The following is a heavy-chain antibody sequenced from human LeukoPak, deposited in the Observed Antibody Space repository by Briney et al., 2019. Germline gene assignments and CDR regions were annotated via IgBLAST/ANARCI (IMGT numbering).Heavy chain of an antibody. D-gene: IGHD2-15*01. Sequence: PGGSLRLSCAASGFTFSIYAMDWVRQAPGQGLKWVSAVGTDADTYYADSVRGRFTISRDNSKNTLYLQMDSLRAEDTAIYYCTRKTPGRAPFDYWGQGTLVTVSS. CDR1: GFTFSIYA. CDR2: VGTDADT. CDR3: TRKTPGRAPFDY. J-gene: IGHJ4*02. V-gene: IGHV3-23*01.